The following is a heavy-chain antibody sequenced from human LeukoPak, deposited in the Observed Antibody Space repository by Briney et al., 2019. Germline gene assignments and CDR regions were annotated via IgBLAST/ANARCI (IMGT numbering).Heavy chain of an antibody. Sequence: ASVKVSCKASGGTFSSYAISWVRQAPGQGLEWMGGIIPIFGTANYAQKFQGRVTITADESTSTDSMELSSLSSEDTAVYYCARDFLNTAMGNNYYGMDVWGQGTTVTVSS. CDR3: ARDFLNTAMGNNYYGMDV. CDR2: IIPIFGTA. V-gene: IGHV1-69*13. J-gene: IGHJ6*02. CDR1: GGTFSSYA. D-gene: IGHD5-18*01.